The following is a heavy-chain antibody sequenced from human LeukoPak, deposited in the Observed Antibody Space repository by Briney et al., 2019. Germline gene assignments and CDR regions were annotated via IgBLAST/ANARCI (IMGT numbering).Heavy chain of an antibody. CDR1: GYTFTGYY. J-gene: IGHJ6*02. D-gene: IGHD6-19*01. V-gene: IGHV1-2*04. Sequence: ASVKVSCKASGYTFTGYYMHWVRQAPGQGLEWMGWINPNSGGTNYAQKFQGWVTMTRDTSISTAYMELSRLRSDDTAVYYCARDLGTSVAENYYYGMDVWGQGTTVTVSS. CDR3: ARDLGTSVAENYYYGMDV. CDR2: INPNSGGT.